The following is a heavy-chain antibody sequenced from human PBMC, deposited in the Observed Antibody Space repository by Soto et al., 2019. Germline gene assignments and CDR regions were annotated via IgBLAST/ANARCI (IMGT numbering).Heavy chain of an antibody. D-gene: IGHD3-22*01. CDR2: IYYSGST. J-gene: IGHJ4*02. CDR1: GGSISSGGYY. V-gene: IGHV4-31*03. CDR3: ARGHDSSGYYKADS. Sequence: SETLSLTCTVSGGSISSGGYYWSWIRQHPGKGLEWIGYIYYSGSTYYNPSLKSRVTISVDTSKNQFSLKLSSVTAADTAVYYCARGHDSSGYYKADSWGQGTLVTVPP.